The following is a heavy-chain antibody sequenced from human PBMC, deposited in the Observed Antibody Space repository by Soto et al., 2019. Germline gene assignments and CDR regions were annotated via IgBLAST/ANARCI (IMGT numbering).Heavy chain of an antibody. J-gene: IGHJ4*02. Sequence: ASVKVSCKASGYTFLNYGFTWLRQAPGQGLEWMGWITVYNDKTTYAQKLQGRVSMTTDTSTRTAYMELRSLTSDDSAVYYCARVNCSAGSCYSTFDHWGQGTPVTVSS. D-gene: IGHD2-15*01. CDR1: GYTFLNYG. CDR3: ARVNCSAGSCYSTFDH. V-gene: IGHV1-18*01. CDR2: ITVYNDKT.